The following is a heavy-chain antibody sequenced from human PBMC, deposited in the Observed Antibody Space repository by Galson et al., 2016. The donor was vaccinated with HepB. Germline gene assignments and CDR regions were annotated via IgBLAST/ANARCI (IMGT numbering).Heavy chain of an antibody. D-gene: IGHD1-14*01. J-gene: IGHJ3*02. CDR2: IYHNGNT. V-gene: IGHV4-38-2*01. CDR3: ARNAPKLGITDAFDI. Sequence: SETLSLTCAVSGFSISTGYYWGWIRQPPGKGLYWIGNIYHNGNTYYNTSLRSRVILSVDTSKSQFSLRLRSVTAADTAVYYCARNAPKLGITDAFDIWGQGAMVTVSS. CDR1: GFSISTGYY.